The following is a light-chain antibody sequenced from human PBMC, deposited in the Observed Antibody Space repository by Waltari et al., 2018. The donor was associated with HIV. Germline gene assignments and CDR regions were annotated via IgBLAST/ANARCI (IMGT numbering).Light chain of an antibody. CDR2: NNN. CDR3: AAWDDSLKGYV. CDR1: SSNFGTNY. J-gene: IGLJ1*01. Sequence: QSVLTQPPSESGTPGQRFTFSCSGSSSNFGTNYVYSYQQLPGTAPKVLMFNNNQRPSGVPDRFSGSKSGTSASLAISGLQSDDEADYYCAAWDDSLKGYVFGTGTGVTIL. V-gene: IGLV1-47*02.